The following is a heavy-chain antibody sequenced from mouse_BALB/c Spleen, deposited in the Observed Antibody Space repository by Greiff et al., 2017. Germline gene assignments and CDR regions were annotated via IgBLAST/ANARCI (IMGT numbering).Heavy chain of an antibody. D-gene: IGHD2-2*01. J-gene: IGHJ2*01. CDR1: GFAFSSYD. CDR3: AKLWLRRAFDY. CDR2: ISSGGGST. V-gene: IGHV5-12-1*01. Sequence: EVKLVESGGGLVKPGGSLKLSCAASGFAFSSYDMSWVRQTPEKRLAWVAYISSGGGSTYYPDTVKGRFTISRDNAKNTLYLQMSSLKSEDTAMYYCAKLWLRRAFDYWGQGTTLTVSS.